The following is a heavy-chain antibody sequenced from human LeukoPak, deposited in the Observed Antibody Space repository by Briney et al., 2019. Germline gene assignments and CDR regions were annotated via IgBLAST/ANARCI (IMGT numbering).Heavy chain of an antibody. V-gene: IGHV3-20*04. CDR2: INWNGGST. Sequence: PGGSLRLSCAASGFTFDDYGMSWVRQAPGKGLEWVSGINWNGGSTGYADSVKGRFTISRDNAKNSLYLQMNSLRAEDTAVYYCARGASVVAGSDDAFDIWGQGTMVTVSS. J-gene: IGHJ3*02. CDR1: GFTFDDYG. CDR3: ARGASVVAGSDDAFDI. D-gene: IGHD6-19*01.